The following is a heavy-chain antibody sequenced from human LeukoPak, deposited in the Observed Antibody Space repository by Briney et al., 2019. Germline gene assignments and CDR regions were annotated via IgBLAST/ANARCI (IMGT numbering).Heavy chain of an antibody. D-gene: IGHD2-2*02. V-gene: IGHV1-8*03. CDR2: MNPNSGNT. CDR1: GYTFTSYD. J-gene: IGHJ5*02. CDR3: ARDLGYCSSTSCYRWYDP. Sequence: ASVKVSCKASGYTFTSYDINWVRQATGQGLEWMGWMNPNSGNTGYAQKFQGRVTITRNTSISTAYMELSSLRSEDTAVYYCARDLGYCSSTSCYRWYDPWGQGTLVTVSS.